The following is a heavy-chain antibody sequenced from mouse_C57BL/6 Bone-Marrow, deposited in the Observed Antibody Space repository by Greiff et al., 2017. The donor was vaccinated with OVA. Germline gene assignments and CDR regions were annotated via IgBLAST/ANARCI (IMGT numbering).Heavy chain of an antibody. CDR2: IRSKSNKYAT. J-gene: IGHJ2*01. CDR1: GFSFNTYA. Sequence: EVKLVESGGGLVQPKGSLKLSCAASGFSFNTYAMNWVRQAPGQGLEWVARIRSKSNKYATYYADSVKDRFTISRDDSESMIYLQMNNLKTEDTAMYYCGRLADYGLDYWGQGTTLTVSS. V-gene: IGHV10-1*01. CDR3: GRLADYGLDY. D-gene: IGHD1-1*01.